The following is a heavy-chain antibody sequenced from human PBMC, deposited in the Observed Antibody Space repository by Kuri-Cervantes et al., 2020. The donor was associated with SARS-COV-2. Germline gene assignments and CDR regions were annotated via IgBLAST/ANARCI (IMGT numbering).Heavy chain of an antibody. J-gene: IGHJ4*02. CDR1: GYTFTGYY. V-gene: IGHV1-2*02. Sequence: ASVKVSCKASGYTFTGYYMHWVRQAPGQGLEWMGWINPNSGGTNYAQKFQGRVTMTRDTSISTAYMELSSLRSEDTAVYYCARHCIAAAGTPFDYWGQGTLVTVSS. D-gene: IGHD6-13*01. CDR2: INPNSGGT. CDR3: ARHCIAAAGTPFDY.